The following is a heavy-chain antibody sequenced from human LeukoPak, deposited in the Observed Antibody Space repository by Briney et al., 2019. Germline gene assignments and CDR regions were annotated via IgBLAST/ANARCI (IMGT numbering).Heavy chain of an antibody. CDR2: INPNSGGT. CDR3: ARDSDALLVYFDL. J-gene: IGHJ2*01. CDR1: GYTFTGYY. D-gene: IGHD2-15*01. Sequence: GASVKVSCKASGYTFTGYYMHWVRQAPGQGLEWMGWINPNSGGTNYAQKFQGRVTMTRDTSISKVYMELSRLRSDNPPVYYCARDSDALLVYFDLWGRGTLVTVS. V-gene: IGHV1-2*02.